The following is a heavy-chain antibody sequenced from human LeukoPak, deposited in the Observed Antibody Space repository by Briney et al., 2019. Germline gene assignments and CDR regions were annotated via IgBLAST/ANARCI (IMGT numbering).Heavy chain of an antibody. CDR1: GGSISSYY. CDR2: IYYSGYT. Sequence: SETLSLTCTVSGGSISSYYWSWIRQPPGKGLEWIGYIYYSGYTNYNPSLKSRVTISVDTSKNQFSLKLSSVTAADTAVYYCARAQMVRAPNGYYYYMDVWGKGTTVTVSS. J-gene: IGHJ6*03. CDR3: ARAQMVRAPNGYYYYMDV. V-gene: IGHV4-59*08. D-gene: IGHD3-10*01.